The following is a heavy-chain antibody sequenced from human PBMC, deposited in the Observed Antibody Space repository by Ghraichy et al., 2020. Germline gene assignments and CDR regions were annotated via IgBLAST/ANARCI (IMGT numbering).Heavy chain of an antibody. CDR2: IYYSGST. V-gene: IGHV4-61*01. CDR3: AREAGYCSGGSCYWGVADAFDI. CDR1: GGSVSSGSYY. J-gene: IGHJ3*02. Sequence: SETLSLTCTVSGGSVSSGSYYWSWIRQPPGKGLEWIGYIYYSGSTNYNPSLKSRVTISVDTSKNQFSLKLSSVTAADTAVYYCAREAGYCSGGSCYWGVADAFDIWGQGTMVTVSS. D-gene: IGHD2-15*01.